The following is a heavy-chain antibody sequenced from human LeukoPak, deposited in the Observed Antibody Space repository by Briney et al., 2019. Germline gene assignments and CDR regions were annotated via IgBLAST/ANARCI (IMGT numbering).Heavy chain of an antibody. V-gene: IGHV3-33*01. Sequence: PGGSLRLSCAASGCTFSSYGMHWVRQAPGKGLEWVAVIWYDGSNKYYADSVKGRFTISRDNSKNTLYLQMNSLRAEDTAVYYCARERGPYDFWSGYYLWGQGTLVTVSS. CDR2: IWYDGSNK. CDR3: ARERGPYDFWSGYYL. CDR1: GCTFSSYG. J-gene: IGHJ4*02. D-gene: IGHD3-3*01.